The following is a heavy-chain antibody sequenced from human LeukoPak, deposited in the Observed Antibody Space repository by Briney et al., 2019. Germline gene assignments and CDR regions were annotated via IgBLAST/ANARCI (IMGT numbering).Heavy chain of an antibody. Sequence: GASVKVSCKASGYTFTSYDINWVRQATGQGLEWMGWMNPNSGNTGYAQKFQGRVTMTRNTSISTAYMELSSLRSEDTAVYYCARSVEDYYDSSGYATWGQGTMVTVSS. CDR1: GYTFTSYD. J-gene: IGHJ3*01. V-gene: IGHV1-8*01. D-gene: IGHD3-22*01. CDR3: ARSVEDYYDSSGYAT. CDR2: MNPNSGNT.